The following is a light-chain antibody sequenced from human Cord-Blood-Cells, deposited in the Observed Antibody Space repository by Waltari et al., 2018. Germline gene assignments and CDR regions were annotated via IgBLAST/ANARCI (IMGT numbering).Light chain of an antibody. V-gene: IGKV1-39*01. Sequence: DIQLTQSPSSLSASVGETLTITCRASQSISSYINWYQQKPGKAPKLLIYAASSLQSEVPSRFSGSGSGTDFTLTISSLQPEDFATYYCQQSYSTPVTFGQGTKVEIK. J-gene: IGKJ1*01. CDR3: QQSYSTPVT. CDR2: AAS. CDR1: QSISSY.